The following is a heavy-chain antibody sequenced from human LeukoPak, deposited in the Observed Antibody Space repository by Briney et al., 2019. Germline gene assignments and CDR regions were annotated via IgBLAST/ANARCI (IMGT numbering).Heavy chain of an antibody. Sequence: SETLSLTCTVSGGSISSYYWSWIRQPPGKGLEWIGHIYYSGSTNYNPSLKSRVTISVDTSKNQFSLKLSSVTAADTAVYYCARDHGGSYFDYWGQGTLVTVSS. CDR1: GGSISSYY. D-gene: IGHD1-26*01. V-gene: IGHV4-59*01. CDR2: IYYSGST. J-gene: IGHJ4*02. CDR3: ARDHGGSYFDY.